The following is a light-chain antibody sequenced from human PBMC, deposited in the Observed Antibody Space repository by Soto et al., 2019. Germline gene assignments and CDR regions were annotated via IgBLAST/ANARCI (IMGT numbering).Light chain of an antibody. V-gene: IGKV1-6*01. Sequence: TQMTQSPSSLSASVGDRVTITCRASQSISNELGWYQQRPGKAPKVLIYGASNLQSGVPSRFSGSASGTDFTLTISSLQPEDFATYYCLQDYTYPWTFGQGTKVDIK. CDR3: LQDYTYPWT. J-gene: IGKJ1*01. CDR2: GAS. CDR1: QSISNE.